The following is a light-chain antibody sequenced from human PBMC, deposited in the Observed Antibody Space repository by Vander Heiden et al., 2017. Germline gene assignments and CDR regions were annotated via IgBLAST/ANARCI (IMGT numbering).Light chain of an antibody. Sequence: SPNIGAGYDVHWYQQLPGTAPKPLIYGNANRPSGVPDRFSGSKSGTSASLAITRLQAEDEADYYCQSYDSSLSSVVFAGGTKLTVL. CDR1: SPNIGAGYD. V-gene: IGLV1-40*01. CDR3: QSYDSSLSSVV. CDR2: GNA. J-gene: IGLJ2*01.